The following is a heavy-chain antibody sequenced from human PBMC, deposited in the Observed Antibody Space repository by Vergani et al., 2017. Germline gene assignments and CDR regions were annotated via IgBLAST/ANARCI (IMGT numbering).Heavy chain of an antibody. CDR1: GGSISSGSYY. Sequence: QVQLQESGPGLVKPSQTLSLTCTVSGGSISSGSYYWSWIRQPAGKGLEWIGRIYTSGSTNYNPSLKSRVTISVDTSKNQFSLKLSSVTAADTAVYYCARGVATGTNWFDPWGQGTLVTVSS. D-gene: IGHD5-12*01. CDR2: IYTSGST. CDR3: ARGVATGTNWFDP. V-gene: IGHV4-61*02. J-gene: IGHJ5*02.